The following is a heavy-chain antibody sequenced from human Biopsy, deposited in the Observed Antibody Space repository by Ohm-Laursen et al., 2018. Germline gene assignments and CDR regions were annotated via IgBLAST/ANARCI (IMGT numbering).Heavy chain of an antibody. Sequence: SDTLSLTWAVYGGSFNGYFWSWIRQPPGKGLEWIGDITQSGNTNYSPSLKSRVTISVDTAKKQFSLSLRSVTAADTAVYYCARVPLPGIGAAYQGRFLYGMDVWGQGTTVSVSS. V-gene: IGHV4-34*01. CDR2: ITQSGNT. J-gene: IGHJ6*02. D-gene: IGHD6-13*01. CDR1: GGSFNGYF. CDR3: ARVPLPGIGAAYQGRFLYGMDV.